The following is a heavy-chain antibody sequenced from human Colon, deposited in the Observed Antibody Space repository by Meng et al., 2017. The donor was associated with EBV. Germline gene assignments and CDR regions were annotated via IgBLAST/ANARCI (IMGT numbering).Heavy chain of an antibody. V-gene: IGHV4-30-4*01. CDR3: ARNYYFDY. Sequence: QGLLRRSGPGLVKPSQLLSLTCTVSGGSINSGDYYWSWIRQPPGKGLEWIGYIYYTGSTYYNPSLKSRVTISMDTSKNQFSLRLSSVTAADTAVYYCARNYYFDYWGQGTLVTVSS. J-gene: IGHJ4*02. CDR2: IYYTGST. CDR1: GGSINSGDYY.